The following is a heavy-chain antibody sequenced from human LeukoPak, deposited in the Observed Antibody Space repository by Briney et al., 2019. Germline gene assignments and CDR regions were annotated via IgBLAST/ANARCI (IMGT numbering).Heavy chain of an antibody. Sequence: GGSLRLSCAASGFTFSSYWMHWVRQAPGKGLVWVSYINSDGSSTTYADSVKGRFTISRDNAKNALYLQMNSLRAEDTAVYYCARVGGGVVVVPAAIPFDYWGQGTLVTVSS. V-gene: IGHV3-74*01. CDR3: ARVGGGVVVVPAAIPFDY. CDR2: INSDGSST. J-gene: IGHJ4*02. D-gene: IGHD2-2*01. CDR1: GFTFSSYW.